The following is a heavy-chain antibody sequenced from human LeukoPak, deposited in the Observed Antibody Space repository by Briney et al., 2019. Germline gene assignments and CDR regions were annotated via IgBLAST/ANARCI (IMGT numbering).Heavy chain of an antibody. D-gene: IGHD3-16*01. Sequence: GGSLRLSCAASGFTFNNYAMSWVRQAPGKGLEWVSSISGGGDASYYADSVRGRFTISRDTSKNMLFLQMDSLRAEDTAIYYCAKNAEDGGYYYYMDVWGKGTTVTVSS. V-gene: IGHV3-23*01. CDR1: GFTFNNYA. J-gene: IGHJ6*03. CDR2: ISGGGDAS. CDR3: AKNAEDGGYYYYMDV.